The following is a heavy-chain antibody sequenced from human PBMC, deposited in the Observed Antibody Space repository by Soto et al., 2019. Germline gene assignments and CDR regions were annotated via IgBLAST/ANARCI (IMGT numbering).Heavy chain of an antibody. CDR1: GGTFSSYT. D-gene: IGHD3-16*01. Sequence: QVQLVQSGAEVKKPGSSVKVSCKASGGTFSSYTISWVRQAPGQGLEWMGRIIPILGIANYAQKFQGRVTITADKSTSTAYMELSSLRSEDTAVYYCARAYDYIRDGAHWYFDLWGRGTLVTVSS. J-gene: IGHJ2*01. CDR3: ARAYDYIRDGAHWYFDL. CDR2: IIPILGIA. V-gene: IGHV1-69*02.